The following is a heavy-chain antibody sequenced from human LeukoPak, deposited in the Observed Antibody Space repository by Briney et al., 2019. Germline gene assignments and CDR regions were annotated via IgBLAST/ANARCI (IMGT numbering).Heavy chain of an antibody. CDR1: GGSIRSYY. D-gene: IGHD2-2*01. J-gene: IGHJ5*02. Sequence: SETLSLTCTVSGGSIRSYYWSWIRQPPGKGLEWIGYIYYSGSTNYNPSLKSRVTISEDTSKNQFSLKLSSVPAADTAVYYCAGVVEVPAATGLWFDPWGQGTLVTVSS. CDR3: AGVVEVPAATGLWFDP. V-gene: IGHV4-59*01. CDR2: IYYSGST.